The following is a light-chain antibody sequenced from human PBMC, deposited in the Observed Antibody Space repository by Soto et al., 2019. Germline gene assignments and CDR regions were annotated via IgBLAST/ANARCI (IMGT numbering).Light chain of an antibody. CDR2: EVS. J-gene: IGLJ1*01. CDR3: SSYTSSSTYI. V-gene: IGLV2-14*01. CDR1: SSEVCGYGY. Sequence: SVLPQPDSVSGSPGQSITVSCTGSSSEVCGYGYVPWYKQHPGKAPKLMIYEVSNRPSGFSTRFSGSKSGNTASLTISGLQAEDEADYYCSSYTSSSTYIFGPGTKVTV.